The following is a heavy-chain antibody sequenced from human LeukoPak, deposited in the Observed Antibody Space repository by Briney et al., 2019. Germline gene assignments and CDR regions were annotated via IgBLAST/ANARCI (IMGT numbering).Heavy chain of an antibody. CDR2: INGDGSDT. Sequence: GGSLRLSCAASGFTFSSYRMHWVRQPPGKGLVWVSRINGDGSDTSYADSVRGRFTIFRDNAKNALYLQMNSLRAEDTAVYYCARLTYILRFDDFDIWGQGTMATVSS. D-gene: IGHD1-1*01. CDR3: ARLTYILRFDDFDI. CDR1: GFTFSSYR. V-gene: IGHV3-74*01. J-gene: IGHJ3*02.